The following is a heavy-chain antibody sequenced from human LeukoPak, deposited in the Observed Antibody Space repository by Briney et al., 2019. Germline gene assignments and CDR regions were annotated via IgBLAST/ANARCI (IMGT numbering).Heavy chain of an antibody. J-gene: IGHJ4*02. V-gene: IGHV3-48*01. CDR1: GFTFSSYD. Sequence: PGGSLRLSCAASGFTFSSYDMVWVRQAPGKGLEWVSYISGSGNAISYADSVRGRFTISRDNSKNTLYLQMGSLRAEDMAVYYCARGVTYYYGSGSYDYWGQGTLVTVSS. D-gene: IGHD3-10*01. CDR3: ARGVTYYYGSGSYDY. CDR2: ISGSGNAI.